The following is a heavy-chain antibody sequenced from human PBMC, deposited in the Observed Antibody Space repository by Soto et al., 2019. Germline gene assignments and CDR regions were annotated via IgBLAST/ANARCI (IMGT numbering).Heavy chain of an antibody. D-gene: IGHD4-17*01. Sequence: QVQLQESGPGLVKPSQTLSLTCTVSGGSISSGGYYWSWIRQHPGKGLEWIGYIYYSGTTYYNPSLKSRVTISVDTSKNQFSLKLSSVTAADTAVYYCSRGSSTVAVFDYWGQGTLVTVSS. V-gene: IGHV4-31*03. J-gene: IGHJ4*02. CDR3: SRGSSTVAVFDY. CDR1: GGSISSGGYY. CDR2: IYYSGTT.